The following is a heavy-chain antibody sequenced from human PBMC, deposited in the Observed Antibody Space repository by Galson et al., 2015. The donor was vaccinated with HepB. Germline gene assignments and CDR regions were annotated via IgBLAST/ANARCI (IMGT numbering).Heavy chain of an antibody. D-gene: IGHD3-10*01. J-gene: IGHJ3*02. CDR2: ISYDGSNK. V-gene: IGHV3-30*18. Sequence: SLRLSCAASGFTFSDYGMHWVRQAPGKGLEWVAVISYDGSNKYYADSVKGRFTISRDNSKNTLYLQMNSLRAEDTAFYYCAKDARRLLWIGEYAFDIWGQGTMVTVSS. CDR1: GFTFSDYG. CDR3: AKDARRLLWIGEYAFDI.